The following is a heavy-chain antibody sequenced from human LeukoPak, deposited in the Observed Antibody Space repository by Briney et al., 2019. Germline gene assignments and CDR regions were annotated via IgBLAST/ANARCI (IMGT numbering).Heavy chain of an antibody. CDR3: ARSIAAAPNLPFVY. V-gene: IGHV3-30-3*01. D-gene: IGHD6-13*01. CDR2: ISYDGSNK. Sequence: GGSLKLSCEASGFTFSSYAMHWVRQAPGKGLEWVAVISYDGSNKYYADSVKGRFTISRDNSKNTLYLQMNSLRAEDTAVYYCARSIAAAPNLPFVYWGQGTLVTVSS. CDR1: GFTFSSYA. J-gene: IGHJ4*02.